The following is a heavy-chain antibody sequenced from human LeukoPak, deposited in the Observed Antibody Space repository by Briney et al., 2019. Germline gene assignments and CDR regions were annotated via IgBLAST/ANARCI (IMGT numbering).Heavy chain of an antibody. Sequence: SETLSLTCTVSGYSISSGYYWGWIRQPPGKGLEWIGRIYTSGSTKYNPSLKSRVTISVDTSKNQFSLKLSSVTAADTAVYYCARLNFRFYSYGELYYFDYWGQGTLVTVSS. CDR2: IYTSGST. D-gene: IGHD5-18*01. CDR1: GYSISSGYY. CDR3: ARLNFRFYSYGELYYFDY. J-gene: IGHJ4*02. V-gene: IGHV4-38-2*02.